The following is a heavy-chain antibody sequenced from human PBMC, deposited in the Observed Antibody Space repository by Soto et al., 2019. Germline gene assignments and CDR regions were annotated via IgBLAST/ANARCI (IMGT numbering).Heavy chain of an antibody. CDR2: IYYSGST. D-gene: IGHD5-12*01. Sequence: SETLSLTCSVSGGSINSGDYYWSWTRQSPGKGLEWIGYIYYSGSTYYNPSLKSRSTISIDTSKNQFFLDVDSVTAADTAVYYCARLYTGYEAFDYWGQGTLVTVSS. CDR3: ARLYTGYEAFDY. V-gene: IGHV4-30-4*01. CDR1: GGSINSGDYY. J-gene: IGHJ4*02.